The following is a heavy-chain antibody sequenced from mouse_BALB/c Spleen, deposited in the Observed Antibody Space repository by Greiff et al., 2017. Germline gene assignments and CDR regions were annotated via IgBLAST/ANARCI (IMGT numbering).Heavy chain of an antibody. V-gene: IGHV1-69*02. Sequence: VQLQQPGAELVKPGASVKLSCKASGYTFTSYWMHWVKQRPGQGLEWIGEIDPSDSYTNYNQKFKGKATLTVDKSSSTAYMQLSSLTSEDSAVYYCARILRGAMDYWGQGTSVTVSS. CDR3: ARILRGAMDY. D-gene: IGHD1-1*01. CDR1: GYTFTSYW. CDR2: IDPSDSYT. J-gene: IGHJ4*01.